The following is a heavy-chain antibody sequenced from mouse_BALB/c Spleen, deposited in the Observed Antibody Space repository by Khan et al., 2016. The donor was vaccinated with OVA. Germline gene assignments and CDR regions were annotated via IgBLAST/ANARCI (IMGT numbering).Heavy chain of an antibody. J-gene: IGHJ2*01. CDR2: IWGDGSI. CDR1: GFSLTSNA. Sequence: VQLKESGPGLVAPSQSLSITCTVSGFSLTSNAVSWVRQPPGKGLEWLGVIWGDGSINYYSVLKSRLSISKDNSKSKVSLKLHSLQTDDTATYCCAKRSVFYFAYWGQGTTLTVSA. CDR3: AKRSVFYFAY. V-gene: IGHV2-3*01.